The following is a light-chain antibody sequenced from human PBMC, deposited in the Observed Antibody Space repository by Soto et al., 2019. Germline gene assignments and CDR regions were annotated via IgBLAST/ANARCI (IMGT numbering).Light chain of an antibody. V-gene: IGLV1-40*01. CDR2: GKN. Sequence: QSVLTQPPSVSGAPGQRVTISCTGSSSNIGAGYDVHWYQQLPGTAPKLLIYGKNNRPSGVPDRFSGSESGTSASLVITGLQAEDEADYYCQSYDSGLSGCVFGTGTKVTVL. CDR3: QSYDSGLSGCV. J-gene: IGLJ1*01. CDR1: SSNIGAGYD.